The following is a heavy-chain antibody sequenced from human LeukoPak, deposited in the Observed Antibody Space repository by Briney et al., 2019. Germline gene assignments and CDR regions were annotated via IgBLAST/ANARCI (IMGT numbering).Heavy chain of an antibody. CDR3: ARDKVRGVIDD. CDR1: GFTFDDYG. J-gene: IGHJ4*02. CDR2: INWKGGST. Sequence: GGSLRLSCAASGFTFDDYGMSWVRHAPGEGLEWVSDINWKGGSTRSTDCVKGRFTISRDNAKNSLYLQMNSRRADDTALYYCARDKVRGVIDDWGQGTLVTVSS. D-gene: IGHD3-10*01. V-gene: IGHV3-20*04.